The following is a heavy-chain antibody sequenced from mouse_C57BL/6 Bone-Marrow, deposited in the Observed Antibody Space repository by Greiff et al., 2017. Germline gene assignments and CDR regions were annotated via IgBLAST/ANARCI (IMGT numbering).Heavy chain of an antibody. V-gene: IGHV3-6*01. CDR2: ISYDGSN. CDR1: SYSITSGYY. D-gene: IGHD1-1*01. CDR3: VVKSYYAMDY. J-gene: IGHJ4*01. Sequence: EVKLQESGPGLVKPSQSLSLTCSVTSYSITSGYYWNWIRQFPGNKLEWMGYISYDGSNNYNPSLKNRISITRDTSKNQFFLKLNSVTTEDTATSSAVVKSYYAMDYWGQGTSVTVSS.